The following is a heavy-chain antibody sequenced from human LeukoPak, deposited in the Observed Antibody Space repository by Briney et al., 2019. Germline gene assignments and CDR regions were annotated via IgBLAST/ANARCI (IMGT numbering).Heavy chain of an antibody. CDR1: GYTFTGYY. J-gene: IGHJ4*02. D-gene: IGHD3-22*01. Sequence: ASVKVSCKASGYTFTGYYMHWVRQAPGQGLEWMGWINPNSGGTNYAQKFQGRVTMTRDTSISTAYMELSRLRSDDTAVYYCARDGPRSGYYNGDFDYWGQGTLVTVFS. CDR3: ARDGPRSGYYNGDFDY. CDR2: INPNSGGT. V-gene: IGHV1-2*02.